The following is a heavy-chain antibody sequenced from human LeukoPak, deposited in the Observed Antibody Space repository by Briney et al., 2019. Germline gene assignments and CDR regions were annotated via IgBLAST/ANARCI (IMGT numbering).Heavy chain of an antibody. D-gene: IGHD4-17*01. CDR2: INHSGST. V-gene: IGHV4-34*01. J-gene: IGHJ4*02. Sequence: SETLSLTCAVYGGSFRGYYWSWIRQPPGKGLEWIGEINHSGSTNYNPSLKSRVTISVDTSKNQFSLKLSSVTAADTAVYYCARLYGDYGYWGQGTLVTVSS. CDR3: ARLYGDYGY. CDR1: GGSFRGYY.